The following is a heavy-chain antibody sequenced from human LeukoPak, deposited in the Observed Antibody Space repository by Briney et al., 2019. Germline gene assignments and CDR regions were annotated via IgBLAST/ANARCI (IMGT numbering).Heavy chain of an antibody. J-gene: IGHJ3*02. Sequence: PGRSLRLSCAASGFTFSSYEKNWVRQAPGKGLEWVSYISSGGSTIYYADSVKGRFTISRDNAKNSLYLQVNSLRAEDTAVYYCARGHLSLTGSDAFDIWGQGTMVTVSS. CDR1: GFTFSSYE. CDR2: ISSGGSTI. D-gene: IGHD3-10*01. V-gene: IGHV3-48*03. CDR3: ARGHLSLTGSDAFDI.